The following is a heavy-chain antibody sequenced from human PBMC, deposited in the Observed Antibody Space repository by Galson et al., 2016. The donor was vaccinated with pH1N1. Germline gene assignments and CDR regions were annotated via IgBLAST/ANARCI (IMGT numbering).Heavy chain of an antibody. V-gene: IGHV3-7*01. D-gene: IGHD6-13*01. J-gene: IGHJ6*02. Sequence: SLRLSCAASGFTFSGYWMHWARQAPGKGLEWVANIKQDGSQSYYLDSVKGRFTISRDNAKNSLYLQMNSLTAEDSALYYCVRAIGAAGAHWGQGTTVTVSS. CDR1: GFTFSGYW. CDR2: IKQDGSQS. CDR3: VRAIGAAGAH.